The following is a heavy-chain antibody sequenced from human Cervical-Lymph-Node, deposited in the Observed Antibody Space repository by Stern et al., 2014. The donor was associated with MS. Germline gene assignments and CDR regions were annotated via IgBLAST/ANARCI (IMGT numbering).Heavy chain of an antibody. CDR3: AKDHVKSSGWYYFDY. Sequence: VQLVQSGGGLVQPGRSLRLSCAASGFTFDDYAMHWVRQAPGKGLEWVSRITWDSGNIAYAASVKGRFTISRDNAKNSLYLQMDSLRAEDTALYYCAKDHVKSSGWYYFDYWGQGTLVTVSS. D-gene: IGHD6-19*01. J-gene: IGHJ4*02. CDR2: ITWDSGNI. CDR1: GFTFDDYA. V-gene: IGHV3-9*01.